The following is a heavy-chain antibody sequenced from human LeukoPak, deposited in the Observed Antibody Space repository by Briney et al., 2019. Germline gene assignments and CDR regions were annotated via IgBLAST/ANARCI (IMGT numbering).Heavy chain of an antibody. CDR3: AREQIIDDYGDYDGWFDP. D-gene: IGHD4-17*01. J-gene: IGHJ5*02. V-gene: IGHV4-4*07. CDR2: IYTSGST. Sequence: PSETLSLTCTVSGGSISSYYWSWIRQPAGKGLEWIGRIYTSGSTNYNPSLKSQVTMSVDTSKNQFSLKLSSVTAADTAVYYCAREQIIDDYGDYDGWFDPWGQGTLVTVSS. CDR1: GGSISSYY.